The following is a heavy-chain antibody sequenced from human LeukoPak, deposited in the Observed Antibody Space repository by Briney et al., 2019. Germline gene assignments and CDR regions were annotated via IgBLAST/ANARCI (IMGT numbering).Heavy chain of an antibody. Sequence: PSETLSLTCTVSGGSISSYYWTWIRQPTGRGLEWIGYMYYSGRTNYDPSLKSRVTISVDTSKSQFSLKLNSVTAADTAVYYCAGVRSIALVGDAFDIWGQGTMVTVSS. J-gene: IGHJ3*02. CDR3: AGVRSIALVGDAFDI. CDR2: MYYSGRT. D-gene: IGHD6-6*01. CDR1: GGSISSYY. V-gene: IGHV4-59*01.